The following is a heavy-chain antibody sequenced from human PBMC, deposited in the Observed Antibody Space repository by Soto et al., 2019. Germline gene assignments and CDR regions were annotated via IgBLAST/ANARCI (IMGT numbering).Heavy chain of an antibody. D-gene: IGHD3-10*01. CDR2: ISSSGSTI. CDR1: GFTFSDYY. Sequence: GGSLRLSCAASGFTFSDYYMSWIRQAPGKGLEWVSYISSSGSTIYYADSVKGRFTISRDNAKNSLYLQMNSLRAEDTAVYYCARDLGSRSSGQYYYYYYMDVWGKGTTVTVSS. J-gene: IGHJ6*03. V-gene: IGHV3-11*01. CDR3: ARDLGSRSSGQYYYYYYMDV.